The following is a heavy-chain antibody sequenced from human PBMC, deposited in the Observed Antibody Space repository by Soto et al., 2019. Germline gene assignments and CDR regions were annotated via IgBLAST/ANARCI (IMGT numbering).Heavy chain of an antibody. V-gene: IGHV1-8*01. CDR2: MNPNSGNT. CDR1: GYTFTSYD. CDR3: ARGRAALYYDFWSGYYRDHNWFDP. J-gene: IGHJ5*02. Sequence: ASVKVSCKASGYTFTSYDINWVRQATGQGLEWMGWMNPNSGNTGYAQKFQGRVTMTRNTSISTAYMELSSLRSEDTAVYYCARGRAALYYDFWSGYYRDHNWFDPSGQGTLVTVSS. D-gene: IGHD3-3*01.